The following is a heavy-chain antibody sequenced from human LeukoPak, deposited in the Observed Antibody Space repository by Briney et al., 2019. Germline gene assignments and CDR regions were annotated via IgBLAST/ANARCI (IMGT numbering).Heavy chain of an antibody. V-gene: IGHV3-53*04. Sequence: ETLSLTCAVYGGSFSGYYWSWVRQAPGKGLEWVSVIYSGGSTYYADSVKGRFTISRHNSKNTLYLQMNSLRAEDTAVYYCASSRTGGYYFDYWGQGTLVTVSS. CDR1: GGSFSGYY. CDR2: IYSGGST. CDR3: ASSRTGGYYFDY. J-gene: IGHJ4*02. D-gene: IGHD1-14*01.